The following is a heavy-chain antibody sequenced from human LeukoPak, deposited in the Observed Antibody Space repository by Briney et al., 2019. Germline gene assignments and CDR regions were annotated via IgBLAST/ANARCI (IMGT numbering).Heavy chain of an antibody. V-gene: IGHV4-31*03. CDR1: GGSISSGGYY. CDR2: IYYSGST. D-gene: IGHD2-21*02. Sequence: SETLSLTCTVSGGSISSGGYYWSWIRQHPGKGLEWIGYIYYSGSTYYNPSLKSRVTISVDTSKNQFSLKLSSETAADTAVYYCARAAHIVVVTAIYYFDYWGQGTLVTVSS. J-gene: IGHJ4*02. CDR3: ARAAHIVVVTAIYYFDY.